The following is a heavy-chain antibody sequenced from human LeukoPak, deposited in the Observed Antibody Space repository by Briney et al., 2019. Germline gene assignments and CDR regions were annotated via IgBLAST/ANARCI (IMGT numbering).Heavy chain of an antibody. J-gene: IGHJ4*02. V-gene: IGHV3-23*01. D-gene: IGHD3-10*01. CDR1: GFTFSSYA. CDR3: AKSAGSGTYLLDD. CDR2: IRGSGGST. Sequence: GGSLRLSCAASGFTFSSYAMSWVRQAPGKGPEWVSGIRGSGGSTYYADSEKGRFTISRDNSKNTLYLQMNSLGAEDTAVYYCAKSAGSGTYLLDDWGQGTLVTVSS.